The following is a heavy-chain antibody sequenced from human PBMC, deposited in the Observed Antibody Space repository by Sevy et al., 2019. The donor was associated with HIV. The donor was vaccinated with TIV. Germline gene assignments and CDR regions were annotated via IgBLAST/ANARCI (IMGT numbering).Heavy chain of an antibody. D-gene: IGHD3-3*01. CDR3: ARDLRPHLLYSDFWXGYSGMDV. V-gene: IGHV3-30*03. Sequence: GGSLRLSCVASAFXFSTYGMHWVRQAPGKGLEWVSVISFDGSHKYYADSVKGRCTVSRDNSKNTLNLQMNSLRAEDTAXXYCARDLRPHLLYSDFWXGYSGMDVWGQGTTVTVSS. CDR1: AFXFSTYG. CDR2: ISFDGSHK. J-gene: IGHJ6*02.